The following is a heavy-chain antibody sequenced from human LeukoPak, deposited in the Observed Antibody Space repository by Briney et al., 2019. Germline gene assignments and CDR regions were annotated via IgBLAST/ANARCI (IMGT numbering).Heavy chain of an antibody. V-gene: IGHV4-31*03. J-gene: IGHJ4*02. CDR1: GGSIGSGGYY. D-gene: IGHD3-22*01. CDR2: IYYSGST. Sequence: SQTLSLTCTVSGGSIGSGGYYWSWIRQHPGKGLEWIGYIYYSGSTYYNPSLKSRVTISVDTSKNQFSLKLSSVTAADTAVYYCARSPGNYDSSGTDYWGQGTLVTVSS. CDR3: ARSPGNYDSSGTDY.